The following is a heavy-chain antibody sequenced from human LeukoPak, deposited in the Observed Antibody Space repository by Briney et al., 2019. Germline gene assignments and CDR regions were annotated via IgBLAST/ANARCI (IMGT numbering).Heavy chain of an antibody. CDR1: GFTFTTYS. D-gene: IGHD4-17*01. CDR3: VSVYSGDYPI. J-gene: IGHJ4*02. Sequence: GGSLRLSCAASGFTFTTYSMNWVRQAPGEGLEWVSYISSSSSTIYYADSVKGRFTISRDNAKNSLYLQMNSLRAEDTAVYYCVSVYSGDYPIWGQGTLVTVSS. V-gene: IGHV3-48*01. CDR2: ISSSSSTI.